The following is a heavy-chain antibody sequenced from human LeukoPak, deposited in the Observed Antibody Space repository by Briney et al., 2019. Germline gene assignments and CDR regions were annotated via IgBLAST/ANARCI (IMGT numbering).Heavy chain of an antibody. V-gene: IGHV5-51*01. CDR1: GYRFTSNW. D-gene: IGHD6-19*01. CDR3: ARILGGYSSGWYAFDY. CDR2: XYPGDSDS. J-gene: IGHJ4*02. Sequence: GESXXISCKGSGYRFTSNWIGXXRQMPGKXXXXXXXXYPGDSDSRYSPSFXSXXTFXXDKSISTAYLQWSSLKASDTAMYYCARILGGYSSGWYAFDYWGQGTLVTVSS.